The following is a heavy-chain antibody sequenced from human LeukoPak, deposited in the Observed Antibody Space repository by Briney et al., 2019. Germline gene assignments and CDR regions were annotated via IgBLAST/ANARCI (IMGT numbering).Heavy chain of an antibody. Sequence: GGSLRLSCAASEFTFSTYWMHWVRQAPGKGLVWVSRINNDGSSTAYADSVKGRFTISRDNAKNTLYLQMNSLRVEDTAVYYCARGEYSSSVNVVYWGQGTLVTVSS. CDR1: EFTFSTYW. V-gene: IGHV3-74*01. D-gene: IGHD6-6*01. CDR3: ARGEYSSSVNVVY. J-gene: IGHJ4*02. CDR2: INNDGSST.